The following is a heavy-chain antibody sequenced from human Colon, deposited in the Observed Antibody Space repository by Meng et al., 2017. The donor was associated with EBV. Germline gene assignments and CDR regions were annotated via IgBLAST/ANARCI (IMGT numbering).Heavy chain of an antibody. CDR2: IYFTGST. D-gene: IGHD5-18*01. CDR1: GDSINSGGFY. CDR3: ARGGYYSFDY. V-gene: IGHV4-31*11. J-gene: IGHJ4*02. Sequence: VQLQESGPGLVKPSQTLSLTGAVSGDSINSGGFYWSWIRQPPGKGLEWIGYIYFTGSTYYNPSLKSRVTISVDKSKNQFSLKLTSVTAADTAVYYCARGGYYSFDYWGQRTLVTVSS.